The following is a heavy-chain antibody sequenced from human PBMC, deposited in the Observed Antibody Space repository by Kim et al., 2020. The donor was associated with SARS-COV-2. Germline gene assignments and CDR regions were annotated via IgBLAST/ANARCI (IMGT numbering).Heavy chain of an antibody. J-gene: IGHJ1*01. D-gene: IGHD2-8*02. CDR3: VSWKSSDIIYQESGGYGPLQF. CDR2: TRNKAKIYNT. Sequence: GGSLRLSCAASGFIFSDYYMNWVRQAAGKGLEWVCRTRNKAKIYNTEYAASGNSRFIISGDESKNSLYLQLNILKTEDKSVYYCVSWKSSDIIYQESGGYGPLQFWRQGIFVTVLS. CDR1: GFIFSDYY. V-gene: IGHV3-72*01.